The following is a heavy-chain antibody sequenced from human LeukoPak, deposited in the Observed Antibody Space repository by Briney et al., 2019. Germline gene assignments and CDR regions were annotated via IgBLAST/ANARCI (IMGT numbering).Heavy chain of an antibody. Sequence: GASVKVSFKASGYTFTVYYMHWVRQAPGQGLEWMGWINPNSGGTNYAQKFQGRVTMTRDTSISTAYMELSRLRSDDTAVYYCARNTRGYSYGYLHFDYWGQGTLVTVSS. D-gene: IGHD5-18*01. CDR1: GYTFTVYY. J-gene: IGHJ4*02. CDR2: INPNSGGT. CDR3: ARNTRGYSYGYLHFDY. V-gene: IGHV1-2*02.